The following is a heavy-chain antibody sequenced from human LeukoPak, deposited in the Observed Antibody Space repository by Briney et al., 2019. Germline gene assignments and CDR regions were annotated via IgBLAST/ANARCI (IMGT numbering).Heavy chain of an antibody. CDR3: ARRDHSVSSSGFGY. Sequence: PSETLSLTCAVYGGSFSGYYWSWIRQPPGKGLEWIGEINHSGSTNYNPSLKSRVTISVDTSKNQFSLKLSSVTAADTAVYYCARRDHSVSSSGFGYWGQGTLVTVSS. J-gene: IGHJ4*02. D-gene: IGHD6-13*01. CDR1: GGSFSGYY. CDR2: INHSGST. V-gene: IGHV4-34*01.